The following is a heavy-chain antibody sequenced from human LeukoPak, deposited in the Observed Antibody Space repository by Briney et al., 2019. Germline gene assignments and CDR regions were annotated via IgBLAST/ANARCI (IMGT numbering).Heavy chain of an antibody. CDR1: GFTFSDYY. D-gene: IGHD3-22*01. CDR2: ISSSGSTI. V-gene: IGHV3-11*01. CDR3: ARPPYYYDSSFLRY. J-gene: IGHJ4*02. Sequence: PGGSPRLSCAAAGFTFSDYYMSWIRQAPGKGLEWVSYISSSGSTIYYADSVKGRFTISRDNAKNSLYLQMNSLRAEDAAVYYCARPPYYYDSSFLRYWGQGTLVTVSS.